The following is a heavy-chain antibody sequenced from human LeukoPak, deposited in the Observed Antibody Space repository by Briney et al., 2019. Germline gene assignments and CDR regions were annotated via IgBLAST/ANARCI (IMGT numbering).Heavy chain of an antibody. CDR1: GGSISSGGYY. Sequence: SETLSLTCTVSGGSISSGGYYWSWIRQPPGKGLEWIGYIYYSGSTYYNPSLKSRVTISVDTSKNQFSLKLSSVTAADTAVYYCARFGSGYDYFDYWGQGTLVTVSS. J-gene: IGHJ4*02. CDR3: ARFGSGYDYFDY. V-gene: IGHV4-31*03. D-gene: IGHD5-12*01. CDR2: IYYSGST.